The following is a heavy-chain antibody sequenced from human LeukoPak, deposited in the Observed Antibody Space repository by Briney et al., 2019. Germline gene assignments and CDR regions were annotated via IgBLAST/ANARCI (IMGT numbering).Heavy chain of an antibody. CDR2: IYSGGST. CDR1: GFTVSSNY. D-gene: IGHD3/OR15-3a*01. V-gene: IGHV3-53*04. CDR3: ARFDFFGSAALDY. Sequence: PGGSLRLSCAASGFTVSSNYMSWVRQAPGKGLEWVSVIYSGGSTYYADSVKSRFTISRHNSKNTLYLQMNSLRAEDTAVYYCARFDFFGSAALDYWGQGTLVTVSS. J-gene: IGHJ4*02.